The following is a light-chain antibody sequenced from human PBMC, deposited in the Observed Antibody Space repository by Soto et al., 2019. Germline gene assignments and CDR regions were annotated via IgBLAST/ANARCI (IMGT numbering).Light chain of an antibody. V-gene: IGKV1-33*01. CDR1: RDISNY. Sequence: DVQMTQSPSSLSACVGDRVGSTCQASRDISNYLNWYQQKPGKAPKLLIYDASNLETGVPSRFSGSGSGTDFTFTISSLQPEDIATYYCQQYDNLPITFGQGTRLEIK. J-gene: IGKJ5*01. CDR2: DAS. CDR3: QQYDNLPIT.